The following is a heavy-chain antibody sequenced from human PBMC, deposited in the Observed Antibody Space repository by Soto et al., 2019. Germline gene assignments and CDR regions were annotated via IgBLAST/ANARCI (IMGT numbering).Heavy chain of an antibody. CDR3: AGGRFSGPTTGNC. J-gene: IGHJ4*02. D-gene: IGHD4-17*01. V-gene: IGHV1-8*01. CDR2: MNPNSGNT. Sequence: QVQLLQSGAEVKKPGASVKVSCKASGYTFTSYDINWVRQATGQGLEWRGWMNPNSGNTGYAQKFKGRVTMTRNTSISKAYMERSSLRSEGTAVYYCAGGRFSGPTTGNCWGQGTLVTVSS. CDR1: GYTFTSYD.